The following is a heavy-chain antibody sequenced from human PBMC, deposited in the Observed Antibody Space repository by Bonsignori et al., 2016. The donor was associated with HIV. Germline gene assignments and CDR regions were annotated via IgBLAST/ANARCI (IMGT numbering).Heavy chain of an antibody. V-gene: IGHV4-34*01. Sequence: WIRQPPGKGLEWIGEINHSGSTNYNPSLKSRVTISVDTSKNQFSLKLSSVTAADTAVYYCASGRYYDYVWGSYRPYYFDYWGQGTLVTVSS. J-gene: IGHJ4*02. CDR3: ASGRYYDYVWGSYRPYYFDY. CDR2: INHSGST. D-gene: IGHD3-16*02.